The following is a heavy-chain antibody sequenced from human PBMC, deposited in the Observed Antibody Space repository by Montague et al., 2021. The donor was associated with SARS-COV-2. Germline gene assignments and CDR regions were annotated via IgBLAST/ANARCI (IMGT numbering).Heavy chain of an antibody. V-gene: IGHV2-70*01. CDR2: IDWDDDK. CDR1: GFSLSTSGMC. CDR3: ARIRDYDILTGSYSGFDY. J-gene: IGHJ4*02. D-gene: IGHD3-9*01. Sequence: VKPTQTLTPTCTFSGFSLSTSGMCVSWIRQPPGKALEWLALIDWDDDKYYSTSLKTRLTISKDTSKNQVVLTMTNMDPVDTATYYCARIRDYDILTGSYSGFDYWGQGTLVTVSS.